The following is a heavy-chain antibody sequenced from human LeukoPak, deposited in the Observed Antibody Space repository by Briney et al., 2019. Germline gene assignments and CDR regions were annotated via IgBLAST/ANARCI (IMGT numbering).Heavy chain of an antibody. Sequence: ASVRVSCKASGYIFTDYYMHWVRQAPGQGLEWMGRINPNNGGTYYSQKFQGRVTMTRDTSITTAYMELSRLRSDDTAVYYCATNLLFSNYVFDYWGQGTLVTVSS. J-gene: IGHJ4*02. CDR2: INPNNGGT. CDR3: ATNLLFSNYVFDY. V-gene: IGHV1-2*06. CDR1: GYIFTDYY. D-gene: IGHD4-11*01.